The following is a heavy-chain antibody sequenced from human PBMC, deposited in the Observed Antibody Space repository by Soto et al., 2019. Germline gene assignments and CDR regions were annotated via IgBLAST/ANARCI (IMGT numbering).Heavy chain of an antibody. CDR3: ARGGPEYSGYDSYDY. CDR1: GGSISSYY. V-gene: IGHV4-59*01. D-gene: IGHD5-12*01. CDR2: IYYSGST. Sequence: SETLSLTCTVSGGSISSYYWSWVRQPPGKGLEWIGYIYYSGSTNYNPSLKSRVTISVDTSKNQFSLKLSSVTAADTAVYYCARGGPEYSGYDSYDYWGQGTLVTVSS. J-gene: IGHJ4*02.